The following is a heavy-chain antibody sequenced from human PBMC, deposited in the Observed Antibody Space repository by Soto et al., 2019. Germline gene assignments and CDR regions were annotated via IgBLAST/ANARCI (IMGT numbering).Heavy chain of an antibody. D-gene: IGHD6-13*01. CDR1: GGSISSYY. CDR2: IYYSGTT. Sequence: SETLSLTCTVSGGSISSYYWSWIRQPPGKGLEWIGYIYYSGTTNYNPSLKSRVTISVDTSKNQFSLKLSSVTAADTAVYYCARGGGGSSWYYYYYGMDVWGQGTTVTVSS. V-gene: IGHV4-59*12. CDR3: ARGGGGSSWYYYYYGMDV. J-gene: IGHJ6*02.